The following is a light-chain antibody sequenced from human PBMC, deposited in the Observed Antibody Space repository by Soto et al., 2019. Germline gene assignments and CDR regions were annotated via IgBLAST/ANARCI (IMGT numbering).Light chain of an antibody. CDR1: QAISNY. CDR3: QQCHATPLT. J-gene: IGKJ5*01. Sequence: VTISESATVVSASVGDRVTITCRASQAISNYLNWYQQKPGKAPNLLIFGAKTLQSGVPSRFSGSGYGTDFTLTITTLQPEDVGIYYCQQCHATPLTFGQGARLAI. CDR2: GAK. V-gene: IGKV1-39*01.